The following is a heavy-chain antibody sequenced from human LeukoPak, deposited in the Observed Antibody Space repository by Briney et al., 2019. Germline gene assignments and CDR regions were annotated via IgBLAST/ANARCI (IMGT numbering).Heavy chain of an antibody. CDR2: TYYSSNLYN. V-gene: IGHV6-1*01. CDR1: GDSVSTNNAG. D-gene: IGHD5-24*01. CDR3: SRGWLQQGFDY. J-gene: IGHJ4*02. Sequence: SQTLSLTCAISGDSVSTNNAGWNWLRQSPSRGLEWLGRTYYSSNLYNDYAVSVKSRININPDTSKNRFSLQLNSVPPEDTAVYYCSRGWLQQGFDYWGQGTLVTVSS.